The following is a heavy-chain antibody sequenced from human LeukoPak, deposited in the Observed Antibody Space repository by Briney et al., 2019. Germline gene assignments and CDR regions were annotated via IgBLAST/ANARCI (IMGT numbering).Heavy chain of an antibody. Sequence: SETLSLTCTVSGGSISSSSYYWGWIRQPPGKGLEWIGYIYYSGSTNYNPSLKSRVTISVDTSKNQFSLKLSSVTAADTAVYYCAGNYYDSSGYYLWGQGTLVTVSS. V-gene: IGHV4-61*05. CDR3: AGNYYDSSGYYL. D-gene: IGHD3-22*01. J-gene: IGHJ5*02. CDR2: IYYSGST. CDR1: GGSISSSSYY.